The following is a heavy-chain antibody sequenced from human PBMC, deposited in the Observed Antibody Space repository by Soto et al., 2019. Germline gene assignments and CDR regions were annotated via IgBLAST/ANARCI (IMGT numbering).Heavy chain of an antibody. D-gene: IGHD6-6*01. Sequence: GESLKISCKGSVYIFSNYWNGWASQMPVKGLEWMGIIYPGHSTTTYSPSFEGQVTISADKSISTAYLQWSSLKASDTAMYYCERDDNSSSTGDIDIWGQGTLVTVS. J-gene: IGHJ3*02. CDR2: IYPGHSTT. V-gene: IGHV5-51*01. CDR3: ERDDNSSSTGDIDI. CDR1: VYIFSNYW.